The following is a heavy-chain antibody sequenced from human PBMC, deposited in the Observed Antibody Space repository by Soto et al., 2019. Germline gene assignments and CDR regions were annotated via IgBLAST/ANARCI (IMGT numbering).Heavy chain of an antibody. CDR3: ARQNPFGVVIHAGYFDY. CDR1: GGSTSNYY. CDR2: IYYSGST. J-gene: IGHJ4*02. D-gene: IGHD3-3*01. Sequence: PSETLSLTCTVSGGSTSNYYWSWIRQPPGKGLEWIGYIYYSGSTNYNPSLKSRVTISVDTSKNQFSLKLSSVTAADTAVYYCARQNPFGVVIHAGYFDYWGQGTLVTVSS. V-gene: IGHV4-59*08.